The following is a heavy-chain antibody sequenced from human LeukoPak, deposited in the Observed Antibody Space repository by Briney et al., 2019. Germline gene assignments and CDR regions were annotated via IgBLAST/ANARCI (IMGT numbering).Heavy chain of an antibody. CDR2: IRSKAYGGTT. CDR1: GFTFGDYA. CDR3: TRAEQVVLTSYDY. D-gene: IGHD3-22*01. Sequence: GRSLRLSCTASGFTFGDYAMSWVRQAPGKGLEWVGFIRSKAYGGTTEYAASVKGRFTISRDDSKSIAYLQMNSLKTEDTAVYYCTRAEQVVLTSYDYWGQGTLVTVSS. J-gene: IGHJ4*02. V-gene: IGHV3-49*04.